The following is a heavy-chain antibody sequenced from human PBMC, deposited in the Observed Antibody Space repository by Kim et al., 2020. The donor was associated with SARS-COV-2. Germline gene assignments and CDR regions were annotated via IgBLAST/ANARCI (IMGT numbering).Heavy chain of an antibody. CDR1: GYTFTSYG. D-gene: IGHD1-1*01. CDR3: ASDWVQLERRWRGANYYYYYGMDV. Sequence: ASVKVSCKASGYTFTSYGISWVRQAPGQGLEWMGWISAYNGNTNYAQKLQGRVTMTTDTSTSTAYMELRSLRSDDTAVYYCASDWVQLERRWRGANYYYYYGMDVWGQGTTVTVSS. CDR2: ISAYNGNT. J-gene: IGHJ6*02. V-gene: IGHV1-18*01.